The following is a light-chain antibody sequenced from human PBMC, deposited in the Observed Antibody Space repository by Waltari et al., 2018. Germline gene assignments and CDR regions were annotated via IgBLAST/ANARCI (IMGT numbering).Light chain of an antibody. CDR1: SGSVSTSFS. CDR2: STN. J-gene: IGLJ3*02. CDR3: VLYLLSGILV. Sequence: QTVVTQEPSFSVSHGGTVTLTCDLRSGSVSTSFSPGWYQQTPGQAPRTSIYSTNSRSCVVSDRFSVSILVGKAALTITWAQADDESDYYCVLYLLSGILVFVGGTKLTVL. V-gene: IGLV8-61*01.